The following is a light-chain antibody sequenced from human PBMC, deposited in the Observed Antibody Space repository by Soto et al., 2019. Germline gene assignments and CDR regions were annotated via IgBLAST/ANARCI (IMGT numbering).Light chain of an antibody. CDR1: QGISSL. CDR3: QQYGRSPLT. Sequence: EIVLTQSPATLSLSPGERATLSCRASQGISSLLAWYQQKPGQAPRLLIYAASTRAAGIPARFSGSGSGTDFTLTISRLEPADFAVYYCQQYGRSPLTFGGGTKVDIK. CDR2: AAS. V-gene: IGKV3-20*01. J-gene: IGKJ4*01.